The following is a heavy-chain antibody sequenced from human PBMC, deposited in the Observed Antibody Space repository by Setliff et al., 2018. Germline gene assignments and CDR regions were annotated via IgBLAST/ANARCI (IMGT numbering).Heavy chain of an antibody. D-gene: IGHD3-22*01. CDR2: ISADNGHT. V-gene: IGHV1-18*01. J-gene: IGHJ6*01. CDR3: ARERAYDGINYYGMDV. CDR1: GYSFTSYG. Sequence: ASVKVSCKTSGYSFTSYGISWVRQAPGQGLEWMGWISADNGHTNIVKNFQGRVTMTTDTTTSTAYMELRSLRSDDTAVYYCARERAYDGINYYGMDVWGQGTTVTVSS.